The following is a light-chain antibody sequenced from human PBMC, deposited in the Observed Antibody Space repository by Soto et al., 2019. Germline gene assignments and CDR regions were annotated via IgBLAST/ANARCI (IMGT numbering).Light chain of an antibody. CDR1: QDISNY. CDR3: QQYDNLPPYT. Sequence: DIQMTQSPSSLSASVGDRVTITCQASQDISNYLNWYQQKPGKAPKLLIYDASNLEIGVPSRLSGSGSGTDFTFTISSLQPEDIATYYCQQYDNLPPYTFGHGTKLEI. CDR2: DAS. J-gene: IGKJ2*01. V-gene: IGKV1-33*01.